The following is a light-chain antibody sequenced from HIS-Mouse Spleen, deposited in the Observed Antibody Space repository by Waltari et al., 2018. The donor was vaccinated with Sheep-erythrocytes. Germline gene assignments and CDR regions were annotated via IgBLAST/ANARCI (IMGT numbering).Light chain of an antibody. V-gene: IGLV2-8*01. CDR1: SSDVGGYNY. CDR2: EVS. J-gene: IGLJ3*02. CDR3: SSYAGSNNLV. Sequence: QSALTQPPSASGSPGQSVTISCTGTSSDVGGYNYVSWYQQHPGNAPKLMFYEVSKRPSGVPDRFSCSKSGNTASLTVSGLQAEDEADYYCSSYAGSNNLVFGGGTKLTVL.